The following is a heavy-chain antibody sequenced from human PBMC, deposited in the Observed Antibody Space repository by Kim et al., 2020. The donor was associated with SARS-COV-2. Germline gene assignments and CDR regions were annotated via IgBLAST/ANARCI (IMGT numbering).Heavy chain of an antibody. Sequence: SVKVSCKASGGTFSSYAISWVRQAPGQGLEWMGRIIPILGIANYAQKFQGRVTITADKSTSTAYMELSSLRSEDTAVYYCARDKDSGYDEPGMDVWGQGTTVTVSS. V-gene: IGHV1-69*04. CDR3: ARDKDSGYDEPGMDV. D-gene: IGHD5-12*01. CDR1: GGTFSSYA. CDR2: IIPILGIA. J-gene: IGHJ6*02.